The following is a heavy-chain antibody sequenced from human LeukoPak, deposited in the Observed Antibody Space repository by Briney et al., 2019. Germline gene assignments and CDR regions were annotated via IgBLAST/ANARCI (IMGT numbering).Heavy chain of an antibody. CDR2: IKQDGSEK. CDR1: GFTFSIYW. J-gene: IGHJ4*02. V-gene: IGHV3-7*04. Sequence: GGSLRLSCAASGFTFSIYWMNWVRQAPGKGLEWVANIKQDGSEKYYVDSVKGRFTISRDNARNTLYMQMNSLRAEDTAVYYCVRGCSSTSCYPFDCWGQGTLVTVSS. CDR3: VRGCSSTSCYPFDC. D-gene: IGHD2-2*01.